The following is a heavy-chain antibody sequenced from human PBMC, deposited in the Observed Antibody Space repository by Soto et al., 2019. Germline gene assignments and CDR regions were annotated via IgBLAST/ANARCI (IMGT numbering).Heavy chain of an antibody. Sequence: ASVKVSCKASGYTFTNYGISWVRQAPGEGLEWVGWINTSNDNKLYAQKLQGRLTLTTDTSTSTAYMDLTTLSSDDTAVYFCARDPGAASFDFWAQGTLVTVSS. CDR3: ARDPGAASFDF. J-gene: IGHJ4*02. D-gene: IGHD2-15*01. V-gene: IGHV1-18*01. CDR2: INTSNDNK. CDR1: GYTFTNYG.